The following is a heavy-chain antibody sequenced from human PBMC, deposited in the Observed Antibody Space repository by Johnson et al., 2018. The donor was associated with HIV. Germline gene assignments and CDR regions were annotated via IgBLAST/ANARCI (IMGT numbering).Heavy chain of an antibody. Sequence: VQLVESGGGLVQPGGSLRLSCAASGFTFSSFWMTWVRQAPGKGLELVANIKDDGRETSYVDSVKGRFTISRDNAKNSLYLQMSSLRAEDTAVYYCAKDQWSSSWTNDSFDIWGQGTMVTVSS. CDR2: IKDDGRET. CDR1: GFTFSSFW. D-gene: IGHD6-13*01. J-gene: IGHJ3*02. V-gene: IGHV3-7*01. CDR3: AKDQWSSSWTNDSFDI.